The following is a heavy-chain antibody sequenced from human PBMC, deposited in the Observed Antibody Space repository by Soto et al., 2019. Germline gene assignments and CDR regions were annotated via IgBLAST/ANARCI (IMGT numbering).Heavy chain of an antibody. CDR3: AIARTYYYGSGSYSYNWFDP. Sequence: QVQLQQWGAGLLKPSETLSLTCAVYGGSFSGYYWSWIRQPPGKGLEWIGEINHSGSTNYNPSLKSRVTISSDTSKNQFSMNLSSVTAADTAVYYCAIARTYYYGSGSYSYNWFDPWGQGTLVTVSS. D-gene: IGHD3-10*01. CDR2: INHSGST. V-gene: IGHV4-34*01. J-gene: IGHJ5*02. CDR1: GGSFSGYY.